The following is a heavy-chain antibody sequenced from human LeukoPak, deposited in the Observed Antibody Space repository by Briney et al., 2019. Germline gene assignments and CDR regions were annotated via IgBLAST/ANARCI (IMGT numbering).Heavy chain of an antibody. CDR2: INHSGST. CDR1: GGSFSGYY. D-gene: IGHD6-13*01. CDR3: ARGGSSWQNWFDP. Sequence: PSETLSLTCAVYGGSFSGYYWSWIRQPPGKGLEWIGEINHSGSTNYNPSLKSRVTISVDTFKNQFSLKLSPVTAADTAVYYWARGGSSWQNWFDPWGQGTLVTVSS. V-gene: IGHV4-34*01. J-gene: IGHJ5*02.